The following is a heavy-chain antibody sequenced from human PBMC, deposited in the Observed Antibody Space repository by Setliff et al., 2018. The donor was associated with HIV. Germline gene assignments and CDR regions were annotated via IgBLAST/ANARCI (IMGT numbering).Heavy chain of an antibody. CDR3: ARGSRKVATIRRYYYYMDV. CDR1: GGSISSGGYF. Sequence: SETLSLTCTVSGGSISSGGYFWSWIRQLPGKGLEWIGEINHSGSTNYNPSLKSRVTISGDTSKNQFSLKLSSVTAADTAVYNCARGSRKVATIRRYYYYMDVWGKGTTVTV. CDR2: INHSGST. J-gene: IGHJ6*03. D-gene: IGHD5-12*01. V-gene: IGHV4-39*07.